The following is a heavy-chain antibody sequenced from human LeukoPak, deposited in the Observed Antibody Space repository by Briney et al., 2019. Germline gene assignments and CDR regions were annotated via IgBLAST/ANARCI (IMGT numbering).Heavy chain of an antibody. Sequence: TSETLYLTCTVSGGSISSSSYYWGWISQPPGKRLEWIGSIYYSGSTYYNPSLKSRVTISVDTSKNQFSLKLSSVTAADTAVYYCASPGELPFDYWGQGTLVTVSS. CDR1: GGSISSSSYY. D-gene: IGHD1-26*01. J-gene: IGHJ4*02. V-gene: IGHV4-39*01. CDR3: ASPGELPFDY. CDR2: IYYSGST.